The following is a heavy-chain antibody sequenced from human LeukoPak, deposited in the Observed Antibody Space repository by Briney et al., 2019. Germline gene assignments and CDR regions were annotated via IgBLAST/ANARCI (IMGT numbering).Heavy chain of an antibody. V-gene: IGHV6-1*01. CDR3: VRQREQVMLYYYFDL. Sequence: SQTLSLTCAVSGDSVSSDNATWNCIRQSPSRGLEWPGSTYFRSKWYNDLSASVRVPITINADTSKNQFSLQLDSVTPEDTDVYYCVRQREQVMLYYYFDLWGRGTLVTVSS. J-gene: IGHJ2*01. D-gene: IGHD1-26*01. CDR2: TYFRSKWYN. CDR1: GDSVSSDNAT.